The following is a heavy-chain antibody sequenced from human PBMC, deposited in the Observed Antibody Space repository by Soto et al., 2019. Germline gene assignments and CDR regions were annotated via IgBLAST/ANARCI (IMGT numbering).Heavy chain of an antibody. Sequence: GALRVSCAASAFSFSNPWVSWVRQAPGKGLEWVGRIKSIADGGTTDYTAPVKGRFAISRDDSKNTLYLQMNSLKTEDAAVYYCTTGSTSTKNYWGQGTLFSVSS. CDR2: IKSIADGGTT. D-gene: IGHD3-10*01. V-gene: IGHV3-15*01. J-gene: IGHJ4*02. CDR1: AFSFSNPW. CDR3: TTGSTSTKNY.